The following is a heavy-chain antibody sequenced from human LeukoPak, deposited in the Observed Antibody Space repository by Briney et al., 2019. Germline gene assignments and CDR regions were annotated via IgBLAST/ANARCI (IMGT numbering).Heavy chain of an antibody. V-gene: IGHV3-30*03. Sequence: GGSLRLSCAASGFTFSSYGMHWVRQAPGKGLEWVAVISYDGSNKYYADSVKGRFTISRDNSKNTLYLQMNSLRAEDTAVYYCASSHSPFTSMVRGVPLGYWGQGTLVTVSS. CDR1: GFTFSSYG. CDR2: ISYDGSNK. D-gene: IGHD3-10*01. CDR3: ASSHSPFTSMVRGVPLGY. J-gene: IGHJ4*02.